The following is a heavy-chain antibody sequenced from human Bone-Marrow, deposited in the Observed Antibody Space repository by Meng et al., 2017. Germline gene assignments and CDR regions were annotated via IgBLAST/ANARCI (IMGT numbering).Heavy chain of an antibody. J-gene: IGHJ4*02. Sequence: ASVKVSCKPSGYTFTAYYIHWVRQAPGQGLEWMGHINSDTGDTLYAQKFQGRVSMTGDTSISTAYVELSGLRSDDTAVYYCARDENISLGKLFGDYWGQGTLVTVSS. CDR2: INSDTGDT. V-gene: IGHV1-2*06. CDR1: GYTFTAYY. CDR3: ARDENISLGKLFGDY. D-gene: IGHD2-21*01.